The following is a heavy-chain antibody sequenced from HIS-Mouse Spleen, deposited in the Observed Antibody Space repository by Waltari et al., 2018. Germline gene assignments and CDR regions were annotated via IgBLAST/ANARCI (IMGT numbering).Heavy chain of an antibody. CDR1: GGSISSSSYY. CDR3: AREIPYSSSWYDWYFDL. CDR2: IYYRGGT. J-gene: IGHJ2*01. D-gene: IGHD6-13*01. Sequence: QLQLQESGPGLVKPSETLSLTCTVSGGSISSSSYYWGWIRQPPGKGLEWIGRIYYRGGTYYNPSLTSRVTISVDTSKNQFSLKLSSVTAADTAVYYCAREIPYSSSWYDWYFDLWGRGTLVTVSS. V-gene: IGHV4-39*07.